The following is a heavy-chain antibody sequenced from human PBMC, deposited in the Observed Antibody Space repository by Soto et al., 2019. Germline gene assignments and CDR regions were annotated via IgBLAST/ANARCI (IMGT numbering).Heavy chain of an antibody. Sequence: GESLKISCRGSGFTFTNYWIAWVRQMPGKGLEWMGIIYPGDSETSYSPSFQGHVTFSADKSISTAYLQWSSLRASDTAMYYCARHKAFYYDSSGAWGQGTMVTVSS. V-gene: IGHV5-51*01. J-gene: IGHJ5*02. D-gene: IGHD3-22*01. CDR3: ARHKAFYYDSSGA. CDR1: GFTFTNYW. CDR2: IYPGDSET.